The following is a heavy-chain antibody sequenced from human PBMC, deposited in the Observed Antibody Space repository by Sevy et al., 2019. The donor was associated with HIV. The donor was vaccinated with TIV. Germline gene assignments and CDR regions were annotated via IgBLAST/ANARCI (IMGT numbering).Heavy chain of an antibody. CDR2: ISGSGGRT. CDR3: AKGVNEAYCSSTSCRRYYYYMDV. CDR1: GFTFRSYA. V-gene: IGHV3-23*01. J-gene: IGHJ6*03. D-gene: IGHD2-2*01. Sequence: GGSLRLSCTASGFTFRSYAMSWVRQAPGKGLEWVSAISGSGGRTYYADSVKGRFTISRDNSKNTLYLQMNSLRAEDPAVYYCAKGVNEAYCSSTSCRRYYYYMDVWGKGTTVTVSS.